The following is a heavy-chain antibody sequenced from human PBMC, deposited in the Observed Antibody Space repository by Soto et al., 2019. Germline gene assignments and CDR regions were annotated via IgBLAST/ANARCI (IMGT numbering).Heavy chain of an antibody. J-gene: IGHJ6*02. Sequence: QVQLVQSGAEVKKPGASVKVSCKASGYTFTSYDINWVRQATGQGLEWMGWMNHNSGNTGYAQKFQGRVTMTRNTSISTAYMELSSLRSEDTAVYYCARGAYDILTGYLYYYYGMDVLGQGTTVTVSS. V-gene: IGHV1-8*01. CDR1: GYTFTSYD. D-gene: IGHD3-9*01. CDR3: ARGAYDILTGYLYYYYGMDV. CDR2: MNHNSGNT.